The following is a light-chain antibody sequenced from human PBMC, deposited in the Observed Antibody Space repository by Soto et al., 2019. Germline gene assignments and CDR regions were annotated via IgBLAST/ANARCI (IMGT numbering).Light chain of an antibody. CDR1: QSVSSSY. J-gene: IGKJ1*01. Sequence: EIVLTQSPGTLALSRGGRATLSCRASQSVSSSYLAWYQQKPGQAPRLLIYGASSGATGIPDRFSGSGSGTDFTLTISRLEPEDFAVYYCQQYGSSPWTFGQGTKVDIK. CDR2: GAS. CDR3: QQYGSSPWT. V-gene: IGKV3-20*01.